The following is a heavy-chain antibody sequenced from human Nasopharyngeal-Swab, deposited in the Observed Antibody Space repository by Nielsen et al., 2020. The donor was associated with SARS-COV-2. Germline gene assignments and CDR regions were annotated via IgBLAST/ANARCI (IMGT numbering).Heavy chain of an antibody. J-gene: IGHJ4*02. CDR1: GFTFSSYS. CDR3: ARDRDLTYYYDSSGYMDY. D-gene: IGHD3-22*01. CDR2: ISSSSSYI. Sequence: GGSLRLSCAASGFTFSSYSMNWVRQAPGKGLEWVSSISSSSSYIYYADSVKGRFTISRDNAKNSLYLQMNSLRAEDTAVYYCARDRDLTYYYDSSGYMDYWVQGTLVTVSS. V-gene: IGHV3-21*01.